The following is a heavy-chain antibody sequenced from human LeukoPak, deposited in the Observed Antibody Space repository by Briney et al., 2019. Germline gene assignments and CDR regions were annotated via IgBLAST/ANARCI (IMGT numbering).Heavy chain of an antibody. V-gene: IGHV1-69*06. D-gene: IGHD3-10*01. CDR2: IIPIFGTA. CDR1: GGTFSSYA. Sequence: GASVKVSCKASGGTFSSYAISWVRQAPGQGLEWMGGIIPIFGTANYAQKFQGRVTITADKSTSTAYMELSSLRSEDTAVYYCARAPIMGVRIRGGLDYWGQGTLVTVSS. CDR3: ARAPIMGVRIRGGLDY. J-gene: IGHJ4*02.